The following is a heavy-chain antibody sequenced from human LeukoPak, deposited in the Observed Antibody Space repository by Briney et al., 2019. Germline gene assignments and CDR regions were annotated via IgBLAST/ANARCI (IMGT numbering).Heavy chain of an antibody. CDR2: IYPDDSDT. CDR1: GYSFSSYW. V-gene: IGHV5-51*01. D-gene: IGHD3-16*01. J-gene: IGHJ5*02. Sequence: GESLKISCKASGYSFSSYWIGWVRQMPGKGLEWMGIIYPDDSDTRYSPSFQGQVTISADKSISTAYLQWSSLKSSGTAMYYCARRGGSFFDPWGQGTLVTVSS. CDR3: ARRGGSFFDP.